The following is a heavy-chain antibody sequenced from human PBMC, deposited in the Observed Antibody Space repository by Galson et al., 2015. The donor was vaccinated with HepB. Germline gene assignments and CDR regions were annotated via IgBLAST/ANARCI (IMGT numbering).Heavy chain of an antibody. CDR2: IIPIFGTA. V-gene: IGHV1-69*06. D-gene: IGHD3-3*01. CDR3: ARGQVRITMNSLAYYYYGMDV. J-gene: IGHJ6*02. CDR1: GGTFSSYA. Sequence: SCKASGGTFSSYAISWVRQAPGQGLEWMGGIIPIFGTANYAQKFQGRVTITADKSTSTAYMELSSLRSEDTAVYYCARGQVRITMNSLAYYYYGMDVWGQGTTVTVSS.